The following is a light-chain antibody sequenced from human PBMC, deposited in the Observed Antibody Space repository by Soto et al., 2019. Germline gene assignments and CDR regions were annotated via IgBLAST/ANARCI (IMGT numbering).Light chain of an antibody. V-gene: IGLV2-11*01. J-gene: IGLJ1*01. CDR2: DVS. Sequence: QSVLTQPRSVSGSPGQSVAISCTGTSSDVGGYNYVSWYQQHPGKAPKVMIYDVSKRPSEVPDRFSGSKSGNTASLTISGLQAEDEADYYCCSYAGSPYVFGTGTKLTVL. CDR1: SSDVGGYNY. CDR3: CSYAGSPYV.